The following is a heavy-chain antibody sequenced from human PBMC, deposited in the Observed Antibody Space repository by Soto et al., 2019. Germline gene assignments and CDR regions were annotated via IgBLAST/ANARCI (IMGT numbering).Heavy chain of an antibody. CDR2: IFSNDEK. V-gene: IGHV2-26*04. J-gene: IGHJ5*02. CDR3: ASTYSTSWYWFDP. Sequence: QVTVKESGPVLVKPTETLTLTCTVSGFSLSNAGLGVSWIRQPPGKALEWLAHIFSNDEKSYSTSLKSRLTISTDTSKGQVVLTLTNMDPVDTATYYCASTYSTSWYWFDPWGQGTLVTVSS. CDR1: GFSLSNAGLG. D-gene: IGHD6-13*01.